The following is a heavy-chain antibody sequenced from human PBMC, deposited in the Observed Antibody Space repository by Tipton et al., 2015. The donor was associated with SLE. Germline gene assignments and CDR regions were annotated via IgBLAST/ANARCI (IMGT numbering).Heavy chain of an antibody. Sequence: TLSLTCTVSGFSISSGYYWGWIRQPPGKGLEWIGRIYTSGSTNYNPSLKSRVTISVDTSKNQFSLKLNSVTAADTAVYYCAREEMISVVRGTTGAYWGQGTLVTVSS. J-gene: IGHJ4*02. CDR3: AREEMISVVRGTTGAY. CDR1: GFSISSGYY. D-gene: IGHD3-10*01. CDR2: IYTSGST. V-gene: IGHV4-38-2*02.